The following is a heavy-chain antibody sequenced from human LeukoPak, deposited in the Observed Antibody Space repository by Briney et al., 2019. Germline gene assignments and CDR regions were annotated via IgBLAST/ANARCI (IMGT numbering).Heavy chain of an antibody. CDR1: GFTFSDYY. J-gene: IGHJ4*02. CDR2: ISSSSSYT. CDR3: AKSPDVAGTGRFDY. D-gene: IGHD6-19*01. Sequence: GGSLRLSCAASGFTFSDYYMSWIRQAPGKGLEWVLYISSSSSYTNYADSVKGRFTISRDDSKNTLYLQMNSLRAEDTAVYYCAKSPDVAGTGRFDYWGQGTLVTVSS. V-gene: IGHV3-11*03.